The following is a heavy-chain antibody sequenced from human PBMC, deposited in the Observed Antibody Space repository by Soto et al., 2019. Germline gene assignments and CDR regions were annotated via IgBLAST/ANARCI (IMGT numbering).Heavy chain of an antibody. CDR3: ARSRAYSYSPLVFDY. CDR1: GYTFTTYA. CDR2: INAGNGNT. Sequence: QVQLVQSGAEVKKPGASVKVSCKASGYTFTTYAMHWVRQAPGQRLEWIGWINAGNGNTKYSQRCQGRVTITRDTSASTAYMELSSLRSEDTAVYYCARSRAYSYSPLVFDYWGQGTLVTVSS. D-gene: IGHD5-18*01. J-gene: IGHJ4*02. V-gene: IGHV1-3*01.